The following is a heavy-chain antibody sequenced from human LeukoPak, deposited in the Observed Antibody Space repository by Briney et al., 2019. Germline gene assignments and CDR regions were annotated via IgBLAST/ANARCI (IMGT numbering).Heavy chain of an antibody. D-gene: IGHD6-13*01. CDR2: ISGSGGST. Sequence: PGGSLRLSCAASGFTFSSYAMNWVRQAPGKGLEWVSAISGSGGSTYYADSVKGRFTISRDNSKNTLYLQMNSLRAEDTAVYYCAKVNLAAADTGWFDPWGQGTLVTASS. CDR3: AKVNLAAADTGWFDP. J-gene: IGHJ5*02. CDR1: GFTFSSYA. V-gene: IGHV3-23*01.